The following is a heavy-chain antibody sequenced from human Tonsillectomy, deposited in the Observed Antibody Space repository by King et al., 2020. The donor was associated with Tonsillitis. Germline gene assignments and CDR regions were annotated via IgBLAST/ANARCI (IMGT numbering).Heavy chain of an antibody. D-gene: IGHD3-9*01. CDR1: RSTFSSYA. J-gene: IGHJ4*02. CDR2: ISGNGGSK. CDR3: AKEFSTGTTLDY. V-gene: IGHV3-23*04. Sequence: VQLVESGGGLVQPGGSLRLSCAASRSTFSSYAMSWVRQAPGKGLEWVSAISGNGGSKYYADSVKGRFTISRDNSKNTLYLQMNSLRAEDTAVYFCAKEFSTGTTLDYWGQGTLVTVSS.